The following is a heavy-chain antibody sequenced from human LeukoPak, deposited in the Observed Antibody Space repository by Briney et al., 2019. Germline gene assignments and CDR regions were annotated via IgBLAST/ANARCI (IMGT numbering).Heavy chain of an antibody. CDR2: ISYDGSNK. CDR1: GFTFSSFA. Sequence: PGGSLRLSCAASGFTFSSFAMHWVRQAPGKGLEWVAVISYDGSNKKYADSVKGRFTISRDNPKNTVYLQMNSVRAEDTAVYYCARVGHPTQRRVLSAVTIPTAGAFDIWGQGTLVTVSS. V-gene: IGHV3-30*04. J-gene: IGHJ3*02. D-gene: IGHD4-17*01. CDR3: ARVGHPTQRRVLSAVTIPTAGAFDI.